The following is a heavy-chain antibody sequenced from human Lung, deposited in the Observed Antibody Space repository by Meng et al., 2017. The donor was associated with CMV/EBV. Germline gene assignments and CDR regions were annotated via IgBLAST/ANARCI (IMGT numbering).Heavy chain of an antibody. V-gene: IGHV3-23*01. CDR1: GLTFGRYD. CDR3: ATDPNWGGGC. CDR2: INEGGDRK. Sequence: SCAASGLTFGRYDMNWVRQAPGKGLGEVAKINEGGDRKFYADFVGGRFSISRDNSQGTLHLQMNSLRADDTAVYYCATDPNWGGGCWGQGTLVTVSS. D-gene: IGHD7-27*01. J-gene: IGHJ4*02.